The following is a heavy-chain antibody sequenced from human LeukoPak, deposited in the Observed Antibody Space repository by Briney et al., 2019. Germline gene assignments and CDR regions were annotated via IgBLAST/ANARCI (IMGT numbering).Heavy chain of an antibody. Sequence: GGSLRLSCAASGFTFSSYAMSWVRQAPGKGLEWVSALSGRGGSTYYADSVKGRFTISRDNSKNTLYLQMNSLRAEDTAVYYCAKDRGDSSGYYREYYYYMDVWGKGTTVTVSS. CDR1: GFTFSSYA. CDR3: AKDRGDSSGYYREYYYYMDV. V-gene: IGHV3-23*01. J-gene: IGHJ6*03. CDR2: LSGRGGST. D-gene: IGHD3-22*01.